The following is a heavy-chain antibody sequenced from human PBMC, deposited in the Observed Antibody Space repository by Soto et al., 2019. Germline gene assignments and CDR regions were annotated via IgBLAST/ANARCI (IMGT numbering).Heavy chain of an antibody. CDR1: GGSVSSGSYY. Sequence: SETLSLTCTVSGGSVSSGSYYWSWIRQPPGKGLEWIGYNYYSGSTNYNPSLKSRVTISVDTSKNQFSLKLSSVTAADTAVYYCARDPLDSSWSRWFDPWGQGTLVTVSS. CDR3: ARDPLDSSWSRWFDP. J-gene: IGHJ5*02. V-gene: IGHV4-61*01. D-gene: IGHD6-13*01. CDR2: NYYSGST.